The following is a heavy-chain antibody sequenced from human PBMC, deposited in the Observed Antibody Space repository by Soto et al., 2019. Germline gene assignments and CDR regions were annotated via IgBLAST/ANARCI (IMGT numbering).Heavy chain of an antibody. CDR2: ISYDGSDK. CDR1: GFTFSTYG. D-gene: IGHD1-26*01. V-gene: IGHV3-30*18. Sequence: PGGSLRLSCAASGFTFSTYGMHWVRQAPGKGLEWVAIISYDGSDKIYADSVKGRFNISRDNSRNTLYLQMNRLRVEDTAVYYCAESPAPVGYYLDYGGQGNLVTVSS. CDR3: AESPAPVGYYLDY. J-gene: IGHJ4*02.